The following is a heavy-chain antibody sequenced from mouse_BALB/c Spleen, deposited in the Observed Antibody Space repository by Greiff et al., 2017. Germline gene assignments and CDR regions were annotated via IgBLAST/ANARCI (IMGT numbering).Heavy chain of an antibody. D-gene: IGHD1-1*01. CDR1: GFSLTGYG. J-gene: IGHJ4*01. Sequence: QVQLKESGPGLVAPSQSLSITCTVSGFSLTGYGVNWVRQPPGKGLEWLGMIWGDGSTDYNSALKSRLSISKDNSKSQVFLKMNSLQTDDTARYYCAREDGSSLYAMDYWGQGTSVTVSS. CDR3: AREDGSSLYAMDY. V-gene: IGHV2-6-7*01. CDR2: IWGDGST.